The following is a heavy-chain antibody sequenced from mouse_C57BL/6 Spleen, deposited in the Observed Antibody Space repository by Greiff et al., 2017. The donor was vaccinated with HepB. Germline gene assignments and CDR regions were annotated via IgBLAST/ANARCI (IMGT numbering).Heavy chain of an antibody. CDR1: GYTFTSYW. V-gene: IGHV1-69*01. CDR3: ARRSVGSYFDY. CDR2: IDPSDSYT. J-gene: IGHJ2*01. Sequence: VQLQQSGAELVMPGASVKLSCKASGYTFTSYWMHWVKQRPGQGLEWIGEIDPSDSYTNYNQKFKGKSTLTVDKSSSTAYMQLSSLTSEDSAVYYCARRSVGSYFDYWGQGTTLTVSS. D-gene: IGHD1-1*02.